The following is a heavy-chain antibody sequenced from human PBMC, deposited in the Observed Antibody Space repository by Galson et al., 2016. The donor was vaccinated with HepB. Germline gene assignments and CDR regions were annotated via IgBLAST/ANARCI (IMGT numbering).Heavy chain of an antibody. Sequence: SLRLSCAASGFTFSDYYMSWVRQPPGKGLEYIAYIDSSRTITYYADSVKGQFTISRDNAKNSLYLQVNSLRAEDTAVYYCASDYTGLLYWGQGTLVTVSS. CDR1: GFTFSDYY. D-gene: IGHD3-16*01. CDR3: ASDYTGLLY. J-gene: IGHJ4*02. CDR2: IDSSRTIT. V-gene: IGHV3-11*04.